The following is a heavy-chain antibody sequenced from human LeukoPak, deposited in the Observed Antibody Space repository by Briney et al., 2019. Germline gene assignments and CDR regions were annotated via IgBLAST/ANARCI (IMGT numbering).Heavy chain of an antibody. V-gene: IGHV3-15*01. CDR1: GFTFSNAW. D-gene: IGHD3-10*01. CDR2: IKSKTDGGTT. CDR3: TTLDPNYYGSGSYYLRYYYYMDV. Sequence: PGGSLRLSCAASGFTFSNAWMSWVRQAPGKGLEWVGRIKSKTDGGTTDYAAPVKGRFTISRDDSKNTLYLQMNSLKTEDTAVYYCTTLDPNYYGSGSYYLRYYYYMDVWGKGTTVTISS. J-gene: IGHJ6*03.